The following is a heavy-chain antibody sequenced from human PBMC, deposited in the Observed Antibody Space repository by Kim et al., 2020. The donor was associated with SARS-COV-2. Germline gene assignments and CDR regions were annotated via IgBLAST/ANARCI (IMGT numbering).Heavy chain of an antibody. J-gene: IGHJ6*02. D-gene: IGHD7-27*01. CDR3: AREVNWGSYYYYYGMDV. CDR1: GFTFSSYS. CDR2: ISSSSSYI. V-gene: IGHV3-21*01. Sequence: GGSLRLSCAASGFTFSSYSMNWVRQAPGKGLEWVSSISSSSSYIYYADSVKGRFTISRDNAKNSLYLQMNSLRAEDTAVYYCAREVNWGSYYYYYGMDVWGQGTTVTVSS.